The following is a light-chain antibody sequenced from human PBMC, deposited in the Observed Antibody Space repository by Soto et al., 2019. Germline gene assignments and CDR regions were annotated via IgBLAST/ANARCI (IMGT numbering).Light chain of an antibody. CDR3: QQGHSLPFT. CDR1: QGISTW. V-gene: IGKV1-12*02. J-gene: IGKJ3*01. Sequence: DIQMTQSPSSVSASVGDRVTITCRASQGISTWLAWYQQTPGKAPKLLIYAASSLQSGVPSRFSGSGSATDFTLTIGSLQAEDFATYYCQQGHSLPFTFGPGTKVDIK. CDR2: AAS.